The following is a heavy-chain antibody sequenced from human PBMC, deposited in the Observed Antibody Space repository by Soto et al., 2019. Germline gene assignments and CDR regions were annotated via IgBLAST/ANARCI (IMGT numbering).Heavy chain of an antibody. CDR3: ARHGITIFGVVYYGMDV. V-gene: IGHV5-10-1*01. D-gene: IGHD3-3*01. CDR2: IDPSDSYT. Sequence: PGESLKISCKGSGYSFTSYWISWVRQMPGKGLEWMGRIDPSDSYTNYSPSFQGHVTISADKSISTAYLQWSSLKASDTAMYYCARHGITIFGVVYYGMDVWGQGTTVTV. J-gene: IGHJ6*02. CDR1: GYSFTSYW.